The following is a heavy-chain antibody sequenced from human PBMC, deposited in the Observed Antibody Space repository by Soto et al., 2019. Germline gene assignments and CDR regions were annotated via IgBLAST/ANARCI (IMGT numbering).Heavy chain of an antibody. CDR1: GFTFSSYA. Sequence: GGSLRLSCAASGFTFSSYAMTWVRQAPGKGLEWVSGISSSSSYIYYADSVKGRFTISRDNAKNSLYLQMNSLRAEDTAVYYCAREATTVVTSRTFDYWGQGTLVTVSS. CDR3: AREATTVVTSRTFDY. J-gene: IGHJ4*02. D-gene: IGHD4-17*01. V-gene: IGHV3-21*01. CDR2: ISSSSSYI.